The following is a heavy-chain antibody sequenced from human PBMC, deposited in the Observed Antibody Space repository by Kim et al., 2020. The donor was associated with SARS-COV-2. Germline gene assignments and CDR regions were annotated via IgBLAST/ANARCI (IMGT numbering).Heavy chain of an antibody. J-gene: IGHJ6*02. CDR3: PRWSIPRYYGLDV. CDR1: GGSISSYY. CDR2: IYYSGST. D-gene: IGHD2-2*02. V-gene: IGHV4-59*13. Sequence: SETLSLTCTVSGGSISSYYWSWIRQPPGKGLEWIGYIYYSGSTNYNPSFKIRVTISVDTPKNQFSLKLCSLTVADTAGYYCPRWSIPRYYGLDVWGQGTT.